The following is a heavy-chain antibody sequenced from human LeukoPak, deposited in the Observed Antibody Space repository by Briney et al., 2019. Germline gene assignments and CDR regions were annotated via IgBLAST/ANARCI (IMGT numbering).Heavy chain of an antibody. CDR2: INNDGRSA. CDR3: VRDVWGDRDGFFEY. Sequence: GGSLRLSCAASGFSFRSYWMHWVRQAPGKGLVWVSRINNDGRSASYAESVTGRFTMFRDNAKNTLYLQMNSLRAEDTAVYYCVRDVWGDRDGFFEYWGQGTLVTVSS. V-gene: IGHV3-74*01. CDR1: GFSFRSYW. D-gene: IGHD2-21*01. J-gene: IGHJ4*02.